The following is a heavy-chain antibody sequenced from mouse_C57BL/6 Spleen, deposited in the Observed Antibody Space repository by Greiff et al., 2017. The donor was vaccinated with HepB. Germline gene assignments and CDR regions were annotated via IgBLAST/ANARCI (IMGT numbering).Heavy chain of an antibody. CDR2: FYPGSGSI. J-gene: IGHJ2*01. V-gene: IGHV1-62-2*01. CDR1: GYTFTEYT. Sequence: QVQLQQSGAELVKPGASVKLSCKASGYTFTEYTIHWVKQRSGLGLEWIGWFYPGSGSIKYNEKFKDKATWTADKFSSTVYMAFSRLTSEDSANYFSAIHEDRRTLFDYWGQGTTFTVSS. CDR3: AIHEDRRTLFDY.